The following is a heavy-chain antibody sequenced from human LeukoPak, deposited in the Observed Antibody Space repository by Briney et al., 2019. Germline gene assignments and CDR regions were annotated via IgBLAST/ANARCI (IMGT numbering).Heavy chain of an antibody. J-gene: IGHJ4*02. CDR2: IYYTGNT. V-gene: IGHV4-39*01. CDR1: GGSISSNHY. D-gene: IGHD5-24*01. Sequence: PSETLSLTCTVSGGSISSNHYWAWIRQPPGKGLEWIGSIYYTGNTYYNPSLKSRVTISVDTSKNLFSLRLSSVTAADTAVYYCARHSQHSRDLGSARNFDYWGQGTLVTVSS. CDR3: ARHSQHSRDLGSARNFDY.